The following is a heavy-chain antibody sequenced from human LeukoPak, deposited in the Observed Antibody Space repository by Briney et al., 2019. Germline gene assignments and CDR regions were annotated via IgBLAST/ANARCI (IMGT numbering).Heavy chain of an antibody. CDR1: RYTFTCDG. J-gene: IGHJ4*02. D-gene: IGHD2-21*02. CDR3: ATGRGDCGGDDR. Sequence: ASVKVSCKASRYTFTCDGISWVRPAPGQGLEWMGWISAYNGNTNYAQKLQGRVTMTTDTSTSTAYMELRSLRSDDTAVYYCATGRGDCGGDDRWGQGTLVTVSS. V-gene: IGHV1-18*01. CDR2: ISAYNGNT.